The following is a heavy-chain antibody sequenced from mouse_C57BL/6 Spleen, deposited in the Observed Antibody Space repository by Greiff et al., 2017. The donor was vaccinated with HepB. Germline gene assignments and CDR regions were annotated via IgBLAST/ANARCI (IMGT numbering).Heavy chain of an antibody. CDR2: IDPETGGT. Sequence: VQLVESGAELVRPGASVTLSCKASGYTFTDYEMHWVKQTPVHGLEWIGAIDPETGGTAYNQKFKGKAILTADKSSSTAYMELRSLTSEDSAVYYCTRGDYGSRAFAYWGQGTLVTVSA. CDR1: GYTFTDYE. J-gene: IGHJ3*01. V-gene: IGHV1-15*01. D-gene: IGHD1-1*01. CDR3: TRGDYGSRAFAY.